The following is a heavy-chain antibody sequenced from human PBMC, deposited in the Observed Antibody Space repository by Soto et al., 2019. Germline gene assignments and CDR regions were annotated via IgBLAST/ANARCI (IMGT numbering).Heavy chain of an antibody. J-gene: IGHJ6*02. CDR1: GFTLTNYT. D-gene: IGHD2-8*01. Sequence: EVQLVESGGGLVKPGGSLRLSCVASGFTLTNYTMNWVRQAPGKGLEWVSSISISSSYIYYGDSVKGRFTISRDNAKNSLYLQMNSLRAEDTAVYYCARGRMVYVPTEDYYYYYGMDVWGQGTTVTVSS. V-gene: IGHV3-21*01. CDR3: ARGRMVYVPTEDYYYYYGMDV. CDR2: ISISSSYI.